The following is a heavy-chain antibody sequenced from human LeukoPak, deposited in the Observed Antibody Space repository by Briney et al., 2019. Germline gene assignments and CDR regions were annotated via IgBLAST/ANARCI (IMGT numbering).Heavy chain of an antibody. V-gene: IGHV3-NL1*01. CDR2: IDGGGGI. CDR3: AKDFSGYEGNYFDF. D-gene: IGHD5-12*01. J-gene: IGHJ4*02. Sequence: GGSLRLSCAASGFTLSDYDMHWVRQAPGKGLEWLSLIDGGGGIEYADSVKGRFTISRDNSRNTLYLEINSLRVEDTATYYCAKDFSGYEGNYFDFWGQGTLVTVSS. CDR1: GFTLSDYD.